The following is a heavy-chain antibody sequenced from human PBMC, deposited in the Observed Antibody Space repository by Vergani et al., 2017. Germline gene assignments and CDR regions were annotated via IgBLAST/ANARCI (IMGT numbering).Heavy chain of an antibody. J-gene: IGHJ1*01. CDR2: IRSKAYGGTT. Sequence: EVQLVESGGGLVQPGRSLRLSCTASGFTFGDYAMSWFRQAPGKGLEWVGSIRSKAYGGTTEYAASVKGRFTISRDDSKSIAYLQMNSLKTEDTAVYYCTRDRAAEYFQHWGQGTLVTVSS. CDR1: GFTFGDYA. V-gene: IGHV3-49*03. CDR3: TRDRAAEYFQH.